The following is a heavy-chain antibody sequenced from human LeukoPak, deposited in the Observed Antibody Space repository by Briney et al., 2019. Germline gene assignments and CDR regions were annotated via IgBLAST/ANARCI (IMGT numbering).Heavy chain of an antibody. CDR1: GFTFSSYW. V-gene: IGHV3-7*03. J-gene: IGHJ4*02. Sequence: PGGSLRLSCAASGFTFSSYWMSWVRQAPGKGLEWVANIKEDGSVKYYVDSVKGRFTISRDNIKNVLYLQMNSLRADDTAVYFCARDSPWLLDYWGQGTLITVSS. CDR2: IKEDGSVK. D-gene: IGHD6-19*01. CDR3: ARDSPWLLDY.